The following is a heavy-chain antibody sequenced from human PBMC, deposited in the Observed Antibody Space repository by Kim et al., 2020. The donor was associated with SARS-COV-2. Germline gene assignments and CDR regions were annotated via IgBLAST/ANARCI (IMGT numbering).Heavy chain of an antibody. Sequence: TPPPKSRVPISVDPSKNQFSLRLSSVTAADTAVYYCARHGRAMEATWFDPWGQGTLVTVSS. J-gene: IGHJ5*02. V-gene: IGHV4-39*01. CDR3: ARHGRAMEATWFDP. D-gene: IGHD5-18*01.